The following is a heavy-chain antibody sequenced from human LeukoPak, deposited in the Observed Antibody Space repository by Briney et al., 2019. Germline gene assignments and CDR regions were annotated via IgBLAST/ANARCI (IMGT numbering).Heavy chain of an antibody. Sequence: TSETLSLTCTVSGGSISSGYYWGWIRQPPGKGLEWIGSIYHSGSTYYNPSLKSRVTISVDTSKNQFSLKLSSVTAADTAVYYCARDNYDFWSGKENYFDYWGQGTLVTVSS. D-gene: IGHD3-3*01. CDR2: IYHSGST. CDR3: ARDNYDFWSGKENYFDY. V-gene: IGHV4-38-2*02. CDR1: GGSISSGYY. J-gene: IGHJ4*02.